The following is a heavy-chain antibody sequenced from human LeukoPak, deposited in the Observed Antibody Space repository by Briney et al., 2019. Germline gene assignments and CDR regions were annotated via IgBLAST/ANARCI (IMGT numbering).Heavy chain of an antibody. D-gene: IGHD3-9*01. CDR2: ISGSGGST. CDR1: GFTFSSYA. J-gene: IGHJ4*02. CDR3: AKGDYDILTGYYPVDY. Sequence: GGSLRPSCAASGFTFSSYAKSWVRQAPGKRLEWVSAISGSGGSTYYADSVKGRFTISRDNSKNTLYLQMNSLRAEDTAVYYCAKGDYDILTGYYPVDYWGQGTLVTVSS. V-gene: IGHV3-23*01.